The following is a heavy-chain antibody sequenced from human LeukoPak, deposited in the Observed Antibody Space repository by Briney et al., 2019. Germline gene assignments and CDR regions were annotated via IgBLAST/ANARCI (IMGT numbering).Heavy chain of an antibody. Sequence: SETLSLTCTVSGGSVNSYYWSWIRQPPGKGLEWIGYIYYSGSTNYNPSLKSRVTISRDTSKNQFSLKLRSVTAADTAVYYCTSGGMVSGDYWGHGTLVTVSS. J-gene: IGHJ4*01. CDR1: GGSVNSYY. V-gene: IGHV4-59*02. CDR2: IYYSGST. D-gene: IGHD2-8*01. CDR3: TSGGMVSGDY.